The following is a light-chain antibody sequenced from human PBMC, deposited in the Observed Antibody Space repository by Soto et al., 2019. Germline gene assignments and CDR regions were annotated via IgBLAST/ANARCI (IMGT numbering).Light chain of an antibody. J-gene: IGKJ1*01. CDR3: QQYNSYSPWT. CDR2: DAS. CDR1: QSISNW. Sequence: DIQMTQSPSTLPASVGDRVTITCRASQSISNWLAWYQQKPGKAPKLLIFDASTLQTGVPSRFGGGGSGTEFTLTISGLQPDDFATYYCQQYNSYSPWTFGPGTKVDIK. V-gene: IGKV1-5*01.